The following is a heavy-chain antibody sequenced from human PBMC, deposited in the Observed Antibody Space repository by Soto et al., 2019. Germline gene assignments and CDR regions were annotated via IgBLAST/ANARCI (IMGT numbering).Heavy chain of an antibody. J-gene: IGHJ4*02. D-gene: IGHD6-19*01. V-gene: IGHV1-18*01. CDR2: VSAYNGNT. Sequence: ASVKVSCKASGYTFTSYAISWVRQAPGQGLEWMGRVSAYNGNTNYAQKLQGRVTMTTDTSTSTAYMELRSLRSDDTAVYYCARDRISGWFPDYWGQGILVTVSS. CDR3: ARDRISGWFPDY. CDR1: GYTFTSYA.